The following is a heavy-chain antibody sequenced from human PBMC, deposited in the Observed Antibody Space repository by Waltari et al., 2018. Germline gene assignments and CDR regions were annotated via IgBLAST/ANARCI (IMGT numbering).Heavy chain of an antibody. CDR2: IGSSSTYT. CDR1: GFRFPATP. Sequence: EVQLVEPGGGLVKPGGARRLPCVPSGFRFPATPMNWVRHTPEKGLEWVSSIGSSSTYTYYADSVKRRFTISRDNAANSLHLEMNALRPEDTAVYYCASHLEDFYYYMDVWGKGTTVTVSS. CDR3: ASHLEDFYYYMDV. V-gene: IGHV3-21*06. J-gene: IGHJ6*03.